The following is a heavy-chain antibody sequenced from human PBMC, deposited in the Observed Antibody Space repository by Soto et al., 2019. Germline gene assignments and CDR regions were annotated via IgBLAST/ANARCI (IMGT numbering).Heavy chain of an antibody. Sequence: QLQLQESGSGLVRPSQTLSLTCTVSGASIGSGSYSWNWIRQPPGKGLEWIGYLHHSGDTYFNPSLRRRVSISVDRSYNQFSLKLISVTAADKAVYYCARFPLWFGELDYWGQGALVTVSS. D-gene: IGHD3-10*01. CDR1: GASIGSGSYS. J-gene: IGHJ4*02. CDR2: LHHSGDT. CDR3: ARFPLWFGELDY. V-gene: IGHV4-30-2*01.